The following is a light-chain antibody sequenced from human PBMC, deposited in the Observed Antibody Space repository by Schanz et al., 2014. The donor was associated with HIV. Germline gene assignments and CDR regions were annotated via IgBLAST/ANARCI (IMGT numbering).Light chain of an antibody. Sequence: DIVMTQSPDSLAMSLGERATINCKSSQSVLQSSNNKNYLAWYRQTPGQPPKLLIYWASTRESGVPDRVSGSGSGTDFTLTISSLQADDVAVYYCQQYYSTPLTFGGGTKVQI. CDR3: QQYYSTPLT. CDR1: QSVLQSSNNKNY. J-gene: IGKJ4*01. CDR2: WAS. V-gene: IGKV4-1*01.